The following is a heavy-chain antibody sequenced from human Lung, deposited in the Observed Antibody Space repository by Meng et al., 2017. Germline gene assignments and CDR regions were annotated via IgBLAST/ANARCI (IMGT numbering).Heavy chain of an antibody. CDR3: ARAEEEYCSDGSCPNFDF. D-gene: IGHD2-15*01. V-gene: IGHV1-18*01. CDR2: ISGYNGNT. J-gene: IGHJ4*02. Sequence: QVQLVQSGYELKKPGASVTVACKPSGYTFTKYGITWVRQAPGQGLEWMGWISGYNGNTNYAQKLQGRVTMTTDTSTSTAYMELRSLRSDDAAVYYCARAEEEYCSDGSCPNFDFWGQGTLVTVSS. CDR1: GYTFTKYG.